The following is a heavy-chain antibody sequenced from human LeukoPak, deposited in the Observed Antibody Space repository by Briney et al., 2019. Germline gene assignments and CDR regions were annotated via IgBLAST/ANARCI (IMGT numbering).Heavy chain of an antibody. Sequence: GRSLRLSCAASGFTFSSYAMHWVRQAPGKGLEWVSSISSSSSYIYYADSVKGRFTISRDNAKNSLYLQMNSLRAEDTAVYYCARDSELVGATSAFDIWGQGTMVTVSS. CDR1: GFTFSSYA. V-gene: IGHV3-21*01. CDR3: ARDSELVGATSAFDI. CDR2: ISSSSSYI. D-gene: IGHD1-26*01. J-gene: IGHJ3*02.